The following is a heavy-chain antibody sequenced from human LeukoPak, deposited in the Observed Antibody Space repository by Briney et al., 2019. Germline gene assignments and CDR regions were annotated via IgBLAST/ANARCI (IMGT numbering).Heavy chain of an antibody. CDR1: GFTFSNYA. V-gene: IGHV3-23*01. CDR3: AKELSPYSSSWFDY. Sequence: GGSLRLSCAASGFTFSNYAMSWVRQAPGKGLEWVSGIIGNGGSTYYAGPVKGRFTISRANSKNTVYLQMNSLRAEDTAVYYCAKELSPYSSSWFDYWGQGTLVTVSS. D-gene: IGHD6-13*01. J-gene: IGHJ5*01. CDR2: IIGNGGST.